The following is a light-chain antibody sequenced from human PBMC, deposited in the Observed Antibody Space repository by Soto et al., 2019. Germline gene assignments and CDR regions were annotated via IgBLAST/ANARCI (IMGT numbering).Light chain of an antibody. V-gene: IGLV1-40*01. CDR2: GHN. CDR3: QSYDISLSGSGV. CDR1: TSNIGAGYE. Sequence: QPVLTQPPSVSGAPGQRVTISCTGSTSNIGAGYEVHWYQQVPGTAPKLLVSGHNIRPSGVPDRFSGFKSGASASLVITGLQAEDEADYYCQSYDISLSGSGVFGGGTQLTVL. J-gene: IGLJ3*02.